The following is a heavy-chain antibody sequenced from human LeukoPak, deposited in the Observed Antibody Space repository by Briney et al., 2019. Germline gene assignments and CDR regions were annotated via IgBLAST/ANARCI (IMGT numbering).Heavy chain of an antibody. D-gene: IGHD3-22*01. J-gene: IGHJ4*02. Sequence: QPGGSLRLSCAASGFTFSSYEMNWVRQAPGKGLEWVSYISSSGSTIYYADSVMGRSTISRDNAKNSVYLQINSLRAEDTAIYYCARRGYSDSSGYDYWGQGTLVTVSS. V-gene: IGHV3-48*03. CDR2: ISSSGSTI. CDR3: ARRGYSDSSGYDY. CDR1: GFTFSSYE.